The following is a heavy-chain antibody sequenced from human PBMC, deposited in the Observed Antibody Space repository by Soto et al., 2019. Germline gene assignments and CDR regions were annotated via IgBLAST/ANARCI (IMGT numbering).Heavy chain of an antibody. Sequence: SETLSLTCTVSGGSVSPYYWSWIRQPPGKGLEWVGYIYYRGNTNYNPSLKSRVTISLDTPKNQFSLKLSSVTAADTAVYYCARHPGYYDILTGYTTYYFDYWGQGILVTVSS. CDR1: GGSVSPYY. CDR2: IYYRGNT. J-gene: IGHJ4*02. D-gene: IGHD3-9*01. CDR3: ARHPGYYDILTGYTTYYFDY. V-gene: IGHV4-59*08.